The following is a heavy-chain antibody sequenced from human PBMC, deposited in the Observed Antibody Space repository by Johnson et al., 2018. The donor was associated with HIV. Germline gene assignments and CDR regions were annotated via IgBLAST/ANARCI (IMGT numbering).Heavy chain of an antibody. J-gene: IGHJ3*01. CDR1: GFTFSSYW. V-gene: IGHV3-66*01. CDR2: IYSGGST. D-gene: IGHD3-22*01. CDR3: AREISRYYYDYAAFDL. Sequence: VQLVESGGGLVQPGGSLRLSCAASGFTFSSYWMSWVRQAPGKGLEWVSVIYSGGSTYYADSVKGRFTISRDDSKNTLYLQMNSLRADDTALYYCAREISRYYYDYAAFDLWGQGTTVTVSS.